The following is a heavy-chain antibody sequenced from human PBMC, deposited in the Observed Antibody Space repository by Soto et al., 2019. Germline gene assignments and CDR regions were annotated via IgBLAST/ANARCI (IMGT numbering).Heavy chain of an antibody. CDR2: IYYSGST. D-gene: IGHD3-22*01. CDR1: GGSISSSSYY. V-gene: IGHV4-39*01. J-gene: IGHJ4*02. Sequence: SETLSLTCTVSGGSISSSSYYWGWIRQPPGKGLEWIGSIYYSGSTYYNPSLKSRVTISVDTSKNQFSLKLSSVTAADTAVYYCARTNYYDSSGYYDYWGQGTLVTVSS. CDR3: ARTNYYDSSGYYDY.